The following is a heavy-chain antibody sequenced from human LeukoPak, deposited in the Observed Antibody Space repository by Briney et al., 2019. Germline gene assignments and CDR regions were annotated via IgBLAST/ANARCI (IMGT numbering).Heavy chain of an antibody. J-gene: IGHJ4*02. CDR2: IYHSGST. CDR3: ARSWSGGSYNYFDY. D-gene: IGHD2-15*01. CDR1: GGSISSGGYS. Sequence: PSETLSLTCAVSGGSISSGGYSWSWIRQPPGKGLEWIGYIYHSGSTYYNPSLKSRVTISVDRSKNQFSLKLSSVTAADTAVYYCARSWSGGSYNYFDYWGQGTLVTVSS. V-gene: IGHV4-30-2*01.